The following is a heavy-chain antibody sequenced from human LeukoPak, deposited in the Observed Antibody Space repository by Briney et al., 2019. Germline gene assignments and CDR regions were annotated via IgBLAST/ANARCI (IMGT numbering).Heavy chain of an antibody. D-gene: IGHD1-1*01. V-gene: IGHV3-74*01. CDR1: GFTFSSYE. Sequence: GGSLRLSCAASGFTFSSYEMNWVRQAPGKGLVWVSRTNADGSSTSYADSVKGRFTISRDNAKNTLYLQMNSLRADDTAVYYCARGGLEPVDYWGQGTLVTVSS. CDR3: ARGGLEPVDY. J-gene: IGHJ4*02. CDR2: TNADGSST.